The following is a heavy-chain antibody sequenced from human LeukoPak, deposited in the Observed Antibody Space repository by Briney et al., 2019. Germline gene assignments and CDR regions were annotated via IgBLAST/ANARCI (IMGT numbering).Heavy chain of an antibody. CDR2: IYNSGTT. D-gene: IGHD2-15*01. CDR1: GGSIGSISYY. J-gene: IGHJ5*02. Sequence: SETLSLTCTVSGGSIGSISYYWAWIRQPPGKGLEWIGTIYNSGTTYYNPSLKSRVTISVDTSKNQFSLKLSSVTAADTAVYYCARASGNCSGGSCHSDWFDPWGQGTLVTVSS. V-gene: IGHV4-39*07. CDR3: ARASGNCSGGSCHSDWFDP.